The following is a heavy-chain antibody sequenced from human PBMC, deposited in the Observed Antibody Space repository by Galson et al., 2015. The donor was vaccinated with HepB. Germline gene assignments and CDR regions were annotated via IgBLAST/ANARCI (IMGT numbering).Heavy chain of an antibody. CDR3: ARVGGWAAAGRGGGVDFDY. Sequence: SVKVSCKASGYTFTSYAMNWVRQAPGQGLEWMGWINTNTGNPTYAQGFTGRFVFSLDTSVSTAYLQISSLKAEDTAVYYCARVGGWAAAGRGGGVDFDYWGQGTLVTVSS. D-gene: IGHD6-13*01. J-gene: IGHJ4*02. CDR1: GYTFTSYA. V-gene: IGHV7-4-1*02. CDR2: INTNTGNP.